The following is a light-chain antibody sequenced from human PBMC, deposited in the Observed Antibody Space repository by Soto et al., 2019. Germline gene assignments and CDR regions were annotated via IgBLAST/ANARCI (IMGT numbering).Light chain of an antibody. V-gene: IGKV3-20*01. Sequence: EIVLTQSPGTLSLSPGERATLSCRASQSVSSSYLAWYQQKPGQAPRLLIYGASSKTTGIPDRFSCSGSGTDITLTISRLEAEDFAVYYCQQYGSSYTFGQGTKLEIK. J-gene: IGKJ2*01. CDR2: GAS. CDR3: QQYGSSYT. CDR1: QSVSSSY.